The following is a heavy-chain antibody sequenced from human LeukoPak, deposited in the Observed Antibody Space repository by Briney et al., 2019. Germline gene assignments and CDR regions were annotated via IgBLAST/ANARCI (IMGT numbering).Heavy chain of an antibody. J-gene: IGHJ4*02. CDR3: ASSNGGQVHY. CDR1: GVSISSYY. Sequence: SETLSLTCTVSGVSISSYYWSWIRQPPGKGLEWIGYIYYSGSSNYNPSLKSRVTISLDTSKNQFSLKLSSVTAADTAVYYCASSNGGQVHYWGQGTLVTVSS. CDR2: IYYSGSS. V-gene: IGHV4-59*08. D-gene: IGHD3-16*01.